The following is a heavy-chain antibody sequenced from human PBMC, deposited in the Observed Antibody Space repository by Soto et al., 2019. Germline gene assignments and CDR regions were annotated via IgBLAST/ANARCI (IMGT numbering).Heavy chain of an antibody. CDR3: TRDRAGGGWYVDAFDI. J-gene: IGHJ3*02. V-gene: IGHV3-49*03. CDR2: IRSKAYGGTT. D-gene: IGHD6-19*01. CDR1: GFTFGDYA. Sequence: GGSLRLSCTASGFTFGDYAMSWFRQAPGKGLEWVGFIRSKAYGGTTEYAASVKGRFTISRDDSKSIAYLQMNSLKTEDTAVYYCTRDRAGGGWYVDAFDIWGQGTMVTVSS.